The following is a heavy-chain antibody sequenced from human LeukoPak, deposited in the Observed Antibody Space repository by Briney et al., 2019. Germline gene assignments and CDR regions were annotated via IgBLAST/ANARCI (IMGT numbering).Heavy chain of an antibody. Sequence: GASVKVSCKASGGTFSSYAISWVRQAPGQGLEWMGGIIPIFGTANYAQKFRGRVTITADESTSTAYMELSSLRSEDTAVYYCARGSEMATITGDAFDIWGQGTMVTVSS. CDR3: ARGSEMATITGDAFDI. CDR2: IIPIFGTA. V-gene: IGHV1-69*13. CDR1: GGTFSSYA. D-gene: IGHD5-24*01. J-gene: IGHJ3*02.